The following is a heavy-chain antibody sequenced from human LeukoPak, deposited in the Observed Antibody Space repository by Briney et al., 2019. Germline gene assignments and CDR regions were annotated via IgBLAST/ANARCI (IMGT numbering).Heavy chain of an antibody. J-gene: IGHJ4*02. CDR2: IWYDGSNK. CDR1: GFTFSSYG. D-gene: IGHD1-26*01. V-gene: IGHV3-33*01. CDR3: ARWGEVGDFDY. Sequence: GGSLRLSCAASGFTFSSYGMHWVRQAPGKGLEWVAVIWYDGSNKYYADSVKGRFTISRDNSKNTLYLQMNSLRAEDTAVYYCARWGEVGDFDYWGQGTLVTVSS.